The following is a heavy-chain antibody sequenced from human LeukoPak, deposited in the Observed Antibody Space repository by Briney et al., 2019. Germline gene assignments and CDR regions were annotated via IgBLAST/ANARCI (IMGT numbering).Heavy chain of an antibody. CDR1: GFIFRSYS. CDR3: ARDSSGWSHGGYYFDS. Sequence: GGSLRLSCAASGFIFRSYSMNWVRQAPGKGLEWVSSISDSSSYIYYADSMKGRFTISRDNAKNSLYLQMNSLRVEDTAVYYCARDSSGWSHGGYYFDSWGQGTLVTVSS. V-gene: IGHV3-21*01. J-gene: IGHJ4*02. CDR2: ISDSSSYI. D-gene: IGHD6-19*01.